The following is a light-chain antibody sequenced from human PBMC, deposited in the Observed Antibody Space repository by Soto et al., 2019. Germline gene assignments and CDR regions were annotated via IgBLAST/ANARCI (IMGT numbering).Light chain of an antibody. J-gene: IGKJ1*01. Sequence: IVWTQAPVALSLSPMERAPRSFLASQSVSNHYLAWYQQKPGQSPRLLIYGASTRASGPQARFSGSGSGTEFTLTISRVKSEHFAVYYRQQYDRSWTVGQGTQV. CDR3: QQYDRSWT. CDR1: QSVSNHY. CDR2: GAS. V-gene: IGKV3-20*01.